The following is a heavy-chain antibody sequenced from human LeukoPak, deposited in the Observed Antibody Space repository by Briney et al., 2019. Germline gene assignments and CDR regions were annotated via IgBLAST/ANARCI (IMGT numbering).Heavy chain of an antibody. CDR2: IIPIFGTA. CDR1: GGTFSSYA. CDR3: ARDGARGYSGYDYYYYYGMDV. Sequence: SVKVSCKASGGTFSSYAISWVRQAPGQGLEWMGGIIPIFGTANYAQKFQGRVTITADKSTSTAYMELSSLRSEDTAVYYCARDGARGYSGYDYYYYYGMDVWGQGTTVTVSS. J-gene: IGHJ6*02. V-gene: IGHV1-69*06. D-gene: IGHD5-12*01.